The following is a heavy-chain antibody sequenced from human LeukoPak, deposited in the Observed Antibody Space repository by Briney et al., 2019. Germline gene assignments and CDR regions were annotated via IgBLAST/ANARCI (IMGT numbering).Heavy chain of an antibody. CDR1: GFIVSHKY. CDR2: IYTAGNT. J-gene: IGHJ4*02. Sequence: GGSLRLSCAASGFIVSHKYMAWVRQAPGKGLEWLSTIYTAGNTVSAESVKGRFIISRDNSRNTVHLQMNSLRDDDTAVYYCARGQIDLLRNYFDSWGPGTLVAVSS. V-gene: IGHV3-66*01. D-gene: IGHD3-22*01. CDR3: ARGQIDLLRNYFDS.